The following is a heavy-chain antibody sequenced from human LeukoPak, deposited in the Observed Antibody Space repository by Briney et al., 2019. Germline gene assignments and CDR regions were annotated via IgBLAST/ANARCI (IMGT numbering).Heavy chain of an antibody. Sequence: PGGSLRLSCAASGFIFDDYGLIWVRRAPGKGLEWVSSINWSGGSTGYADSVKGRFTISRDNAKNSLYLQMNSLRAEDTAVYYCAELGITMIGGVWGKGTTVTISS. J-gene: IGHJ6*04. CDR3: AELGITMIGGV. CDR1: GFIFDDYG. D-gene: IGHD3-10*02. CDR2: INWSGGST. V-gene: IGHV3-20*04.